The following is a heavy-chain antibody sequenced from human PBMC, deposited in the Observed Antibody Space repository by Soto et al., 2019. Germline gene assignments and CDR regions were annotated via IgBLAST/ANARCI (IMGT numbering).Heavy chain of an antibody. Sequence: GGSLRLSCAASGFTFSSYAMHWVRQAPGKGLEWVAVISYDGSNKYYADSVKGRFTISRDNSKNTLYLQMNSLRAEDTAVYYCARDRYYKSKSGVRGVIDYWGQGTLVTVSS. CDR2: ISYDGSNK. CDR1: GFTFSSYA. D-gene: IGHD3-10*01. J-gene: IGHJ4*02. CDR3: ARDRYYKSKSGVRGVIDY. V-gene: IGHV3-30-3*01.